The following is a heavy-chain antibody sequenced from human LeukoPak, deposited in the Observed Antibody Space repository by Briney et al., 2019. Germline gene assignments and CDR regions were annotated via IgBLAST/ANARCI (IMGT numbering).Heavy chain of an antibody. J-gene: IGHJ4*02. CDR2: ISSNGGST. CDR3: ARVGGGSGWCPVFAFYTNFDY. CDR1: GFTFSSYA. Sequence: PGGSLRLSCAASGFTFSSYAMHWVRQAPGKGLEYVSAISSNGGSTYYAHSVKGRFTISRDNSKNTLYLQMGSLRAEDTALYYCARVGGGSGWCPVFAFYTNFDYWGRGTLVTVSS. V-gene: IGHV3-64*01. D-gene: IGHD6-19*01.